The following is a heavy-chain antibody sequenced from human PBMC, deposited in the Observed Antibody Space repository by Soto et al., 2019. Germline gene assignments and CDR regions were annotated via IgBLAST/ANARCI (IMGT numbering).Heavy chain of an antibody. CDR3: ARHLKWVTTSFWFDP. D-gene: IGHD4-17*01. CDR1: GYSFTSYW. J-gene: IGHJ5*02. Sequence: GESLKISCKGSGYSFTSYWISWVRQMPGKGLEWMGRIDPSDSYTNYSPSFQGHVTISANKSISTAYLQWSSLKASDTAMYYCARHLKWVTTSFWFDPWGQGTLVTVSS. V-gene: IGHV5-10-1*01. CDR2: IDPSDSYT.